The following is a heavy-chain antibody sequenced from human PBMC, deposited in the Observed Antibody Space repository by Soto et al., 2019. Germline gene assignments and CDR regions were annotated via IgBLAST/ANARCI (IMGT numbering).Heavy chain of an antibody. CDR3: ARETFSVPTYSCAS. D-gene: IGHD2-21*01. Sequence: GASVKVSCKTSGYSFMTYAIHWVRQAPGQSLEWMGWIHAGNGNAKYSQNFQGRVTITRDTSANTVYMELSSLRSEDTALYYCARETFSVPTYSCASWRQGTLVTVS. V-gene: IGHV1-3*01. CDR2: IHAGNGNA. CDR1: GYSFMTYA. J-gene: IGHJ5*02.